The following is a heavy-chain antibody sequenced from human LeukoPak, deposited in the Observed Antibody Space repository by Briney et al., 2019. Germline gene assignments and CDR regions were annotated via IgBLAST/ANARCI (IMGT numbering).Heavy chain of an antibody. CDR1: GVSFSGYY. J-gene: IGHJ5*02. V-gene: IGHV4-34*01. CDR2: INHSES. D-gene: IGHD1-1*01. CDR3: ATRPDITTTVSGWFDP. Sequence: SETLSLTCAVYGVSFSGYYWSWIRQPPGKGLEWIGEINHSESNYNPSLKSRVTVSLDTSKNQFSLNLRSVTAADTAVYYCATRPDITTTVSGWFDPWGQGTLVTVSS.